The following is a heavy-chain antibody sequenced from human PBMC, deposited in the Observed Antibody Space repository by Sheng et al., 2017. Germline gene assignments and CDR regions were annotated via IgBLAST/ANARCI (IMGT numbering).Heavy chain of an antibody. D-gene: IGHD3-16*01. CDR3: AREPRDYHERSMIRDMDV. CDR1: GFSFGDYY. V-gene: IGHV3-11*04. J-gene: IGHJ6*02. CDR2: ISPSGSHK. Sequence: QVQLVESGGDLVNPGGSLSLSCAASGFSFGDYYMSWIRQAPGRGLEWLAYISPSGSHKNSADSVKGRLTISRDNAKNSVYLQINSLSAEDTAVYYCAREPRDYHERSMIRDMDVWDQGP.